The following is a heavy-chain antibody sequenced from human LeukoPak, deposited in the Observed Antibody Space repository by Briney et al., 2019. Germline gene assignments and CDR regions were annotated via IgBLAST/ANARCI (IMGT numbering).Heavy chain of an antibody. Sequence: SETLSLTCTVSGGSISSSSYYWGWIRQPPGKGLEWIGSIYYSGSTYYNPSLKSRVTISVDTSKNQFSLKLSSVTAADTAVYYCARDSSSPPYYFDYWGQGTLVTVSS. J-gene: IGHJ4*02. CDR3: ARDSSSPPYYFDY. V-gene: IGHV4-39*01. D-gene: IGHD6-6*01. CDR1: GGSISSSSYY. CDR2: IYYSGST.